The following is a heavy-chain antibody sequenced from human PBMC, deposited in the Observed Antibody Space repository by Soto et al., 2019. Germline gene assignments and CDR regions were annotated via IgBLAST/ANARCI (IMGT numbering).Heavy chain of an antibody. Sequence: GGSLRLSCAASGFTFSSYSMNWVRQAPGKGLEWISYIGPSHNDMGYAAPVKGRFTISRDKAKDSLYLQMNSLRVEDTALYYCVRDNNGAFDYWAPGTLVTVSS. V-gene: IGHV3-21*05. CDR2: IGPSHNDM. J-gene: IGHJ4*02. CDR1: GFTFSSYS. CDR3: VRDNNGAFDY. D-gene: IGHD1-20*01.